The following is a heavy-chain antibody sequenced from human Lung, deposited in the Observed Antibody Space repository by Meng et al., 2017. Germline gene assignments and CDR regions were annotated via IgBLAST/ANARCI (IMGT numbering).Heavy chain of an antibody. CDR2: LGAHPGDI. Sequence: QVQLVQSGAEGKKPGASLRVPCKASDYRFTGFGVCWVRQAPGRGLEWMAWLGAHPGDISLAPKFLGRVTVTADTATATAYMDLRSLRSDDTAVYYCARGTPGRSYCDYWGPGTLVTVSS. V-gene: IGHV1-18*01. CDR3: ARGTPGRSYCDY. J-gene: IGHJ4*02. D-gene: IGHD3-10*01. CDR1: DYRFTGFG.